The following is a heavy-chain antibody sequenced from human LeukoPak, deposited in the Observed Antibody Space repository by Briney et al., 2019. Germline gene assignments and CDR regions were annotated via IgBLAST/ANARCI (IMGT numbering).Heavy chain of an antibody. CDR2: INHSGST. CDR3: ARGAPYYYGSGSYTRYFQH. J-gene: IGHJ1*01. CDR1: GGSFSGYY. Sequence: SETLSLTCAVYGGSFSGYYWSWIRQPPGKGLEWIGEINHSGSTNYNPSLKSRVTISVDTSKNQFSLKLSSVTAADTAVYYCARGAPYYYGSGSYTRYFQHWGQGTLVAVSS. V-gene: IGHV4-34*01. D-gene: IGHD3-10*01.